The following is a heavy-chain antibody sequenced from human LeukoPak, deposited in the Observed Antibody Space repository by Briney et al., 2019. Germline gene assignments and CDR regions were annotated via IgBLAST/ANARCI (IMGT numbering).Heavy chain of an antibody. Sequence: GGSLRLSCAASGFTFSSYWMSWVRQAPGKGLEWVANIKEDGSEKYYVDSVKGRFTISRDNAKNSLNLQMNSLRAEDTAVYYCALVAPYYYYAMDVWGQGTTVTVSS. CDR2: IKEDGSEK. CDR3: ALVAPYYYYAMDV. D-gene: IGHD2-15*01. CDR1: GFTFSSYW. V-gene: IGHV3-7*01. J-gene: IGHJ6*02.